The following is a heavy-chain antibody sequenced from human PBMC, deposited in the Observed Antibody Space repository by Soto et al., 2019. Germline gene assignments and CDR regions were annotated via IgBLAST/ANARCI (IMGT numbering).Heavy chain of an antibody. CDR2: ISYDGSNK. D-gene: IGHD2-2*01. J-gene: IGHJ6*02. V-gene: IGHV3-30-3*01. Sequence: PGGSLRLSCAASGFTFSSYAMHWVRQAPGKGLEWVAVISYDGSNKYYADSVKGRFTISRDNSKNTLYLQMNSLRAEDTAVYYCARDLPPDCISTSCHHGYTYYYYYGMDVWGQGTTVTVSS. CDR1: GFTFSSYA. CDR3: ARDLPPDCISTSCHHGYTYYYYYGMDV.